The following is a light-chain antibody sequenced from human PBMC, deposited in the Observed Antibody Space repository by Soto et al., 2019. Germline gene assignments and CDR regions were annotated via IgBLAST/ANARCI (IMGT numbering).Light chain of an antibody. CDR3: CSSAPSRTFV. V-gene: IGLV2-23*01. J-gene: IGLJ1*01. CDR2: EGT. CDR1: ISAVGSYRL. Sequence: QSALTQPASVSGSPGQSITISCTGSISAVGSYRLVSWYQHHPGKVPKLIIYEGTKRPSGVSNRFSGSEPGKTASLTISGLQAEDEADYYCCSSAPSRTFVFGTGTKLTVL.